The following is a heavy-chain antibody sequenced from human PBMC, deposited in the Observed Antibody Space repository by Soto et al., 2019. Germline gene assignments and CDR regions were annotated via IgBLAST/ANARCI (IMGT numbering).Heavy chain of an antibody. D-gene: IGHD3-16*01. CDR3: AKGEMATHPTNAFDI. Sequence: GGSLRLSCAASGFTVSSNYMSWVRQAPGKGLEWVSVIYSGGSTYYADSVKGRFTISRDNSKNTLYLQMNSLRAEDTAVYYCAKGEMATHPTNAFDIWGQGTMVSVSS. J-gene: IGHJ3*02. CDR2: IYSGGST. CDR1: GFTVSSNY. V-gene: IGHV3-53*01.